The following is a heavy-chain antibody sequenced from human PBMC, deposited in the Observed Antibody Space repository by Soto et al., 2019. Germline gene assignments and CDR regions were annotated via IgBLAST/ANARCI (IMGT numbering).Heavy chain of an antibody. CDR1: GFAFSNCA. J-gene: IGHJ4*02. CDR3: VKAVGPTAPSSRIFDY. Sequence: GGSLILSGAACGFAFSNCAMSWVRQAPGKGLEWVSIISGDGGSIFYADSVEGRFTISRDNSKNTLTLQMSSLRAGDTAVYYCVKAVGPTAPSSRIFDYWGLGTLVTVTS. D-gene: IGHD1-26*01. V-gene: IGHV3-23*01. CDR2: ISGDGGSI.